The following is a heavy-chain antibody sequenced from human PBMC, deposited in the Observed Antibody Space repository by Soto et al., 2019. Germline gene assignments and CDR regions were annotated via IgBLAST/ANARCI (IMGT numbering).Heavy chain of an antibody. CDR1: GYTFLNYY. D-gene: IGHD2-21*01. V-gene: IGHV1-46*01. Sequence: QVQLLQSRAEVKKPGASVKVSCKASGYTFLNYYIHWVRQAPGPGLEWMAIINPNGGSTNYAQKSQGRLTLTMDTSTSTVYMELSSLTSEDTAMYDRARHLAAGDFWGQVTLVTVSS. J-gene: IGHJ4*02. CDR2: INPNGGST. CDR3: ARHLAAGDF.